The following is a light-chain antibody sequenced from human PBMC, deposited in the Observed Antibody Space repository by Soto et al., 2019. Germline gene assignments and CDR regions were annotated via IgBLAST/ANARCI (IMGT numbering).Light chain of an antibody. Sequence: DIQMTQSPSTLSASVGDRVTITCRASQSINYWLAWYQQRPGKAPKLLIYDASTLHSGAPSRFSGSGSGTDCSLTITDLQPDDFATYYCQHYNGYSPWTFGLGTRVAI. CDR1: QSINYW. CDR2: DAS. J-gene: IGKJ1*01. CDR3: QHYNGYSPWT. V-gene: IGKV1-5*01.